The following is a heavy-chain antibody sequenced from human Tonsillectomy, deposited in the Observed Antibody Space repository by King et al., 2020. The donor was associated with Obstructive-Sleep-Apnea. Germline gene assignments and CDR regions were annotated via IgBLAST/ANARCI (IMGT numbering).Heavy chain of an antibody. CDR2: ISSSSSTI. V-gene: IGHV3-48*04. CDR1: GFTFSGYN. CDR3: ARDLVPDAFDI. J-gene: IGHJ3*02. D-gene: IGHD6-13*01. Sequence: EVQLVESGGGLVQPGGSLRLSCAASGFTFSGYNMNWVRQSPGKGMEWVSYISSSSSTIYYADSVKGRFTISRDNAKNSRYLQMNSLRAEDTAVYYCARDLVPDAFDIWGQGTMVTVSS.